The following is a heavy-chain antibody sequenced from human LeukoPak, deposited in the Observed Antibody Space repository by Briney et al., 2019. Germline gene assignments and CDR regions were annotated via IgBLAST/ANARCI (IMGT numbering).Heavy chain of an antibody. V-gene: IGHV1-69*13. D-gene: IGHD3-22*01. CDR2: IVPAFGVA. Sequence: ASVKVSCKASGYTFTSYYMHWVRQAPGQGLEWMGGIVPAFGVANYAQKFQGRVTITADESTTTAYMDLSSLRSEDTAVYYCARGREITLIATRYYFGCWGQGTLVTVSS. CDR3: ARGREITLIATRYYFGC. CDR1: GYTFTSYY. J-gene: IGHJ4*02.